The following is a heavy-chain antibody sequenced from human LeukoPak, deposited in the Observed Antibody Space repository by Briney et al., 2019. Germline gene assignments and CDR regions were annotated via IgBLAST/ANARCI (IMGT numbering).Heavy chain of an antibody. J-gene: IGHJ4*02. V-gene: IGHV3-21*01. Sequence: GVSLRLSCAASGFTFSSYAMSWVRQAPGKGLEWISSISSSSSYTYYADPAKGRFTISRDNTKRSLVLQMNSLRAEDTAVYYCVRAHGTYAPLGYWGQGILVTVSS. D-gene: IGHD2-2*01. CDR2: ISSSSSYT. CDR1: GFTFSSYA. CDR3: VRAHGTYAPLGY.